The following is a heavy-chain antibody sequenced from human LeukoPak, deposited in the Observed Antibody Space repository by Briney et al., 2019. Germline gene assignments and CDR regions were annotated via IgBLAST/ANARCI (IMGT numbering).Heavy chain of an antibody. CDR1: GYTFAGYH. CDR2: INPNSGDT. Sequence: ASVKVSCKASGYTFAGYHMHWVRQAPGQGLEWMGRINPNSGDTNYAQKFQGGVTMTRDTSISTAYMELSRLRSDDTAVYYCARDYCSSTSCLFDYWGQGTLVTVSS. D-gene: IGHD2-2*01. J-gene: IGHJ4*02. CDR3: ARDYCSSTSCLFDY. V-gene: IGHV1-2*06.